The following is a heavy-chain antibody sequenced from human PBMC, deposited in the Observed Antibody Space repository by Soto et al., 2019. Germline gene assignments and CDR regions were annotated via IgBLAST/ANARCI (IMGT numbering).Heavy chain of an antibody. CDR2: IYSGGST. CDR1: GFTVSSNY. D-gene: IGHD7-27*01. CDR3: ARDSANGAHYYYGMDV. Sequence: GGSLRLSCAASGFTVSSNYMSWVRQAPGKGLEWVSVIYSGGSTYYADSVKGRFTISRDNSKNTLYLQMNSLRAEDTAVYYCARDSANGAHYYYGMDVWGQGTTVTVS. J-gene: IGHJ6*02. V-gene: IGHV3-53*01.